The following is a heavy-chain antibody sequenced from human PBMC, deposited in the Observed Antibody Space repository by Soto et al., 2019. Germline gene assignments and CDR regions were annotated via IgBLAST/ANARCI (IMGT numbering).Heavy chain of an antibody. CDR2: IYHSGST. V-gene: IGHV4-4*02. Sequence: QVQLQESGPGLVKPSGTLSLTCAVSSGSISSSYWWSWVRQPPGKGLEWIGAIYHSGSTNYNPSLQSRVTISVHKSESQFSLNLSSVTAADTAVYYCAREAYCSSASCYGGAFDIWGQGTMVTVSS. D-gene: IGHD2-2*01. CDR1: SGSISSSYW. J-gene: IGHJ3*02. CDR3: AREAYCSSASCYGGAFDI.